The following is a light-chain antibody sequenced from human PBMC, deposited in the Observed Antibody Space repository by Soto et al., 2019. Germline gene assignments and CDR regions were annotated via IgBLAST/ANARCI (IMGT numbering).Light chain of an antibody. V-gene: IGKV1-39*01. Sequence: DIQMTQSPSSLPASVGDRVTITCRASQNIIDYLNWYQKKPGKAPNLLIYSASSLQSGVPSRFSGSGSGTDFTLAISSLQPEDFATYYCQQTYNALAITFGQGTRLEI. CDR2: SAS. CDR3: QQTYNALAIT. J-gene: IGKJ5*01. CDR1: QNIIDY.